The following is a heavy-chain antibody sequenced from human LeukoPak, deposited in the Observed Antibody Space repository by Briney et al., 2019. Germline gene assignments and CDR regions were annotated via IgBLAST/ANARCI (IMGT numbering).Heavy chain of an antibody. CDR2: ISSGGDIM. CDR1: GFNFRTYS. Sequence: PGGSLRLSCAASGFNFRTYSMNWVRQAPGKGLQWVSYISSGGDIMHYADSVKGRFTSSRDNAKNSGYLEMNSLGAEDTAVYYCATNLIGAGEYFQQWGQGTLVTVSS. J-gene: IGHJ1*01. CDR3: ATNLIGAGEYFQQ. D-gene: IGHD2/OR15-2a*01. V-gene: IGHV3-48*04.